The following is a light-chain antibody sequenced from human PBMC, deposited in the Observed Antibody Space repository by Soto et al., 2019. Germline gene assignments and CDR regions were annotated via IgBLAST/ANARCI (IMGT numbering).Light chain of an antibody. V-gene: IGKV1-5*03. CDR1: QSISSW. J-gene: IGKJ1*01. CDR3: QQYNSYSWT. Sequence: DIPMTQSPSTLSASVGDRVTITCRASQSISSWLAWYQQKPGKAPKLLIYKASSLESGVPSRFSGSGSGTELTLTISSLQPDDFAPYYCQQYNSYSWTFGQGTKVEIK. CDR2: KAS.